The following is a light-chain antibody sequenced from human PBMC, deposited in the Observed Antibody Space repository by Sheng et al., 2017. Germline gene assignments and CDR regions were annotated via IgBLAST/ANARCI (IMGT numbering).Light chain of an antibody. CDR3: QTFGYSPPWT. V-gene: IGKV3-20*01. Sequence: EIVMTQSPATLSVSPGERATLSCRASQSVNSKLAWYQQKPGQAPRLLVYGGSTTAPGIPDRFSGSGFGTDFTLTISGLEPEDFAVYYCQTFGYSPPWTFGQGTKVEIK. J-gene: IGKJ1*01. CDR1: QSVNSK. CDR2: GGS.